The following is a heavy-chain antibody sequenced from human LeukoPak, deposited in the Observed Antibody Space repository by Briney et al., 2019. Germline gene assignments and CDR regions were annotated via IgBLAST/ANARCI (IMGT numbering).Heavy chain of an antibody. D-gene: IGHD6-13*01. CDR2: IYYSGST. CDR1: GGSISSYY. J-gene: IGHJ4*02. CDR3: GRSGYSSNWSFDY. V-gene: IGHV4-59*01. Sequence: SETLSLTCTVSGGSISSYYWNWIRQPPGKGLEWIGYIYYSGSTNYNPSLKSRVTISIDTSKNQFSLKLSSVTAADTAVYYCGRSGYSSNWSFDYWGQGTLVTVSS.